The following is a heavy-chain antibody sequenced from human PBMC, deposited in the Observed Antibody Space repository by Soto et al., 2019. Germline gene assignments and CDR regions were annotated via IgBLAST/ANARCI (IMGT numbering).Heavy chain of an antibody. CDR3: AHSRCGGDCLQSYSSHYYYGMDV. Sequence: QITLKESGPTLVKPTQTLTLTCTFSGFSLSTGGVGVGWIRQPPGEALDWLALIYWDDDKRYSPSLKSRLTITKDTSKNQVVLSMTNMDPVDTATYYCAHSRCGGDCLQSYSSHYYYGMDVWGQGTTVTVSS. CDR2: IYWDDDK. D-gene: IGHD2-21*02. CDR1: GFSLSTGGVG. J-gene: IGHJ6*02. V-gene: IGHV2-5*02.